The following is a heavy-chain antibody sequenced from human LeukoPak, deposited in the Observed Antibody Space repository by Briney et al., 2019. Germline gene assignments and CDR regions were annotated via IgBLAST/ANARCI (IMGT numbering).Heavy chain of an antibody. CDR1: GFTLSNYW. J-gene: IGHJ4*02. CDR3: TRNEI. CDR2: INRDGGEK. Sequence: GGSLRLSCAASGFTLSNYWMGWVRQVPRKGLEWVASINRDGGEKNYVDSVEGRFTISRDNAKNPLYLQMNSLKAEGTAVYFCTRNEIWGQGTLVTVSS. V-gene: IGHV3-7*01.